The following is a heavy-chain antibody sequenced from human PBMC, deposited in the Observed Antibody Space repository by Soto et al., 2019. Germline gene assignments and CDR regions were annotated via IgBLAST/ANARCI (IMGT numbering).Heavy chain of an antibody. Sequence: GGSLRFSCSVFGFTFSSYAMHWVRQAPGKGLQYVSSISSNGVSTYYADSVKGRFTISRDNSKNTLYLQMSSLRVEDTAVYYCVKDRYVDYWGQGTLVTGYS. CDR1: GFTFSSYA. J-gene: IGHJ4*02. CDR3: VKDRYVDY. V-gene: IGHV3-64D*06. CDR2: ISSNGVST.